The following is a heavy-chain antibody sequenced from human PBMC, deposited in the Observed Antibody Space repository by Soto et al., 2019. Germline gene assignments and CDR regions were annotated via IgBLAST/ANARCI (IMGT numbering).Heavy chain of an antibody. CDR2: INHSGGT. CDR1: GGSFSGYY. Sequence: QVQLQQWGAGRLKPSETLSLTCAVYGGSFSGYYWTWIRQPPGTGLEWIGEINHSGGTNYNPSLKNRVTISVDTCKDQFSLSLTSVTAADTAVYYCARDKVTGLFDYWGQGTLVTVSS. V-gene: IGHV4-34*01. CDR3: ARDKVTGLFDY. J-gene: IGHJ4*02. D-gene: IGHD2-8*02.